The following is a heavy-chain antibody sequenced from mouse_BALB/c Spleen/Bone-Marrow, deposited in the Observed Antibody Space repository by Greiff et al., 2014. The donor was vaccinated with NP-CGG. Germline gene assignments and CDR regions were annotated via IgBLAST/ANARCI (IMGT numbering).Heavy chain of an antibody. CDR1: GFSLTSYG. V-gene: IGHV2-2*02. CDR3: ARKEFDY. CDR2: IWSGGST. Sequence: VMLVESGPGLVQPSQSLSITCTASGFSLTSYGVHWVRQSPGKGLEWLGVIWSGGSTDYNEAFISRLSIRKDNSKSQVFFKMYSLQANDTAIYYCARKEFDYWGQGTTLTVSS. J-gene: IGHJ2*01.